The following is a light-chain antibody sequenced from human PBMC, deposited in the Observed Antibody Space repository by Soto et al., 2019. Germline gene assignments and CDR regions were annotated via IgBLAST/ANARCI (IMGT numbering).Light chain of an antibody. CDR1: SSNIGNNY. J-gene: IGLJ1*01. Sequence: QSVLTRPPSVSAAPGQKVTISCSGSSSNIGNNYVSWYQQLPGTAPKLLIYDNNKRPSGIPDRFSGSKSGTSATLGITGLQTGDEADYYCGTWDSSLSGVFGTGTKVNVL. CDR3: GTWDSSLSGV. CDR2: DNN. V-gene: IGLV1-51*01.